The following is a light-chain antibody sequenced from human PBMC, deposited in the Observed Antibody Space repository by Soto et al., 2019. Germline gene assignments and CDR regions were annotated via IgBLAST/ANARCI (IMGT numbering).Light chain of an antibody. CDR3: QHYSGWPL. CDR1: QSVSSKY. V-gene: IGKV3-20*01. J-gene: IGKJ3*01. CDR2: GTS. Sequence: EIVLTQSPGTLSLSPGERATLSCRASQSVSSKYLAWYQQKPGQAPRVLIYGTSIRASGVPERFSGGGSGTDFTLTITRLEPEDFAVYYCQHYSGWPLFGPGTRV.